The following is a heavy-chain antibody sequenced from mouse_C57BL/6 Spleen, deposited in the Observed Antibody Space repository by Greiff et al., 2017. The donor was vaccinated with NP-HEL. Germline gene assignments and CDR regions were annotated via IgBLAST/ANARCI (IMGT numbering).Heavy chain of an antibody. CDR3: ATYDYDDVPFAY. CDR1: GYSFTGYF. V-gene: IGHV1-20*01. CDR2: INPYNGDT. Sequence: EVQLQQSGPELVKPGDSVKISCKASGYSFTGYFMNWVMQSHGKSLEWIGRINPYNGDTFYNQKFKGKATLTVDKSSSTAHMGLRSLTSEDSAVYYCATYDYDDVPFAYWGQGTLVTVSA. J-gene: IGHJ3*01. D-gene: IGHD2-4*01.